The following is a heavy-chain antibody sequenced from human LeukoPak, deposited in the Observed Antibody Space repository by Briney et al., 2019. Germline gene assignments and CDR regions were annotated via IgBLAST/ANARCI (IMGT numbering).Heavy chain of an antibody. J-gene: IGHJ6*03. D-gene: IGHD6-6*01. CDR1: GGSFSGYY. CDR3: ARYRQLAYYYYYYYMDV. CDR2: INHSGST. Sequence: SETLSLTCAVYGGSFSGYYWSWIRQSPGKGLEWIGEINHSGSTNYNPSLKSRVTISVDTSKNQFSLKLSSVTAADTAVYYCARYRQLAYYYYYYYMDVWGKGTTVTVSS. V-gene: IGHV4-34*01.